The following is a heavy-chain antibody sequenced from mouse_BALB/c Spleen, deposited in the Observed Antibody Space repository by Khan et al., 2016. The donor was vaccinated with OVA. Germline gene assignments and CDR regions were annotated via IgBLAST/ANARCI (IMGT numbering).Heavy chain of an antibody. CDR1: GFTFSSYG. CDR3: ARVYCSYYYAMDY. D-gene: IGHD6-1*01. CDR2: INSNGGST. V-gene: IGHV5-6-3*01. Sequence: EVELVESGGGLVQPGGSLKLSCAASGFTFSSYGMSWVRQTPDKRLELVATINSNGGSTYYPDSVKGRFTISRDNAKNTLYLQMSSLKSEDTAMYYCARVYCSYYYAMDYWGQGTSVTVAS. J-gene: IGHJ4*01.